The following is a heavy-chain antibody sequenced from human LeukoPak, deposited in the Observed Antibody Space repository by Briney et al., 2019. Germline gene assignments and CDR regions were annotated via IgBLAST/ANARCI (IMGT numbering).Heavy chain of an antibody. V-gene: IGHV3-7*03. CDR1: GFTFSRYW. CDR3: AKSSGSWRYFDY. CDR2: IKQDGSEK. J-gene: IGHJ4*02. Sequence: GGSLRLSCAASGFTFSRYWMSWVRQAPGKGLEWVANIKQDGSEKYYVDAVKGRFTNSRDNAKNSLYLQMNSLRAEDTAVYYCAKSSGSWRYFDYWGQGTLVTVSS. D-gene: IGHD6-13*01.